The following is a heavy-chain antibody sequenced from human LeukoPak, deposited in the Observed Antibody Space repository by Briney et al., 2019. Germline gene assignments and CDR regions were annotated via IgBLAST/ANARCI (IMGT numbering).Heavy chain of an antibody. J-gene: IGHJ4*02. CDR2: INPNGGGT. D-gene: IGHD3-10*01. CDR1: GYTFTDFY. Sequence: GASVKVSCKSSGYTFTDFYIHWVRQAPGQGLEWMGWINPNGGGTNYAQKFQGSVTITRDTSISTASMELSSLTSDDTAVYCCARGSASGSRYPFDYSGQGTLVTVSS. CDR3: ARGSASGSRYPFDY. V-gene: IGHV1-2*02.